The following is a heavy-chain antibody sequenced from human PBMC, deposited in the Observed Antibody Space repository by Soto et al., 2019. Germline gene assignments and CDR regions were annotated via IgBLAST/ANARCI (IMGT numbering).Heavy chain of an antibody. CDR1: GGTFSSYT. CDR2: IIPILGIA. J-gene: IGHJ5*02. D-gene: IGHD2-15*01. V-gene: IGHV1-69*02. CDR3: AARQKVAATPAWFDP. Sequence: QVQLVQSGAEVKKPGSSVKVSCKASGGTFSSYTISWVRQAPGQGLEWMGRIIPILGIANYAQKFQGRVTITADKSTSTAYMELSRLRSEDTAVYYCAARQKVAATPAWFDPWGQGTLVTVSS.